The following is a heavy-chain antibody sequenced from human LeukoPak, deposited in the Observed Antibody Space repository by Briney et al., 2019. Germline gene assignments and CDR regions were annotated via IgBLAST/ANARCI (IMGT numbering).Heavy chain of an antibody. CDR2: MNPNSGNT. D-gene: IGHD1-14*01. V-gene: IGHV1-8*01. Sequence: ASVKVSCKASGYTFTSYDINWVRQATGQGLEWMGWMNPNSGNTGYAQKFQGRVTMTRNTSISTAYMELSSLRSEDTAVYYCAREDRTDYYYYGMDVWGQGTTVTVSS. CDR3: AREDRTDYYYYGMDV. CDR1: GYTFTSYD. J-gene: IGHJ6*02.